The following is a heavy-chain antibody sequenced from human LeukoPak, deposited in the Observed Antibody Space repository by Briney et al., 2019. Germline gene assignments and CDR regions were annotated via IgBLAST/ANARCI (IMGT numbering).Heavy chain of an antibody. CDR2: FYHSGYT. CDR3: ARDMNPTHYFDY. Sequence: ASETLSLTCNVSGYSISSGYYWAWIWQAPEKGLEWIGSFYHSGYTHYNPSLKGRVTISVDTSKNDFSLKLSSVAAADTAIYYCARDMNPTHYFDYWGQGTLVTVSS. D-gene: IGHD3-16*01. V-gene: IGHV4-38-2*02. CDR1: GYSISSGYY. J-gene: IGHJ4*02.